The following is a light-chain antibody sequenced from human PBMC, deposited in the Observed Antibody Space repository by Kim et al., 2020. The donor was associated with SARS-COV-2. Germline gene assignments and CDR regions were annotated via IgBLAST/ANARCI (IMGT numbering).Light chain of an antibody. CDR3: QQYDSFPIT. V-gene: IGKV1-33*01. CDR1: QVSGNY. J-gene: IGKJ5*01. Sequence: APIGDTTTITCQASQVSGNYLAWYQQKPGKAPRLLIYGASSWATGVPERFSGSGSGTEFTLTISRLQPEDIATYYCQQYDSFPITFGQGTRLEIK. CDR2: GAS.